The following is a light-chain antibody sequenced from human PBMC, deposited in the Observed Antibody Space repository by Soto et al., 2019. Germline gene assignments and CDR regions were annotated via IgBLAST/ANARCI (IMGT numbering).Light chain of an antibody. CDR3: QQYDNPLLT. J-gene: IGKJ4*01. Sequence: DIQMTQSPSSLSASEGDRVTITCQASQDISKYLNWYQQKPGKAPKLLIYDASNLETGVPSRVSGSVSGTDFTVTISGLQPEDTATYYCQQYDNPLLTFGGGTKVEIK. CDR1: QDISKY. V-gene: IGKV1-33*01. CDR2: DAS.